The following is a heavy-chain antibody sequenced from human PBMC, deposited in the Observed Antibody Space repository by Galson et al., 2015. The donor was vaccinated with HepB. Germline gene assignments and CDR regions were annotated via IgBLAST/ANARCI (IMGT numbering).Heavy chain of an antibody. Sequence: SLRLSCAASGFTFSSNSLNCVRQAPGKGLEWVSSISCSTRYIYYADSVQGRFTISRDNAKNTLYLQMNSLRAEDTAVYYCARDSDYYDSSGTFDYWGQGTLVTVSS. J-gene: IGHJ4*02. V-gene: IGHV3-21*01. CDR1: GFTFSSNS. CDR2: ISCSTRYI. D-gene: IGHD3-22*01. CDR3: ARDSDYYDSSGTFDY.